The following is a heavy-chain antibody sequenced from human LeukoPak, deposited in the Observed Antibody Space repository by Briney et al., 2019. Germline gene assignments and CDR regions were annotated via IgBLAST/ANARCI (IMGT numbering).Heavy chain of an antibody. CDR2: ISGSGGST. D-gene: IGHD3-10*01. V-gene: IGHV3-23*01. CDR3: AKDQTRNYYGSGSYDY. CDR1: GLTFSSFA. Sequence: GGSLRLSCAASGLTFSSFAMSWVRQAPGKGLEWVSVISGSGGSTYYADSVKGRFTISRDNSKNTLYLQMNSLRAEDTAVYYCAKDQTRNYYGSGSYDYWGQGTLVTVSS. J-gene: IGHJ4*02.